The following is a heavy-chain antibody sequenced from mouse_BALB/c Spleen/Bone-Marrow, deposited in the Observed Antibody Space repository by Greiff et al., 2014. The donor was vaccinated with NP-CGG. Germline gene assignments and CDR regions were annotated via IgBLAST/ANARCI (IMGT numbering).Heavy chain of an antibody. CDR3: ARGYGNYDYWYFDV. Sequence: VQLQQSGPELVKPGASVKISCKASGYSFTGYYMHWVKQSHVKSLEWIGRINPYNGATSYNQNFKDKSSLTVDKSSSTAYMERHSLTSEDSAVYYCARGYGNYDYWYFDVWGAGTTVTVSS. J-gene: IGHJ1*01. CDR2: INPYNGAT. D-gene: IGHD2-1*01. V-gene: IGHV1-31*01. CDR1: GYSFTGYY.